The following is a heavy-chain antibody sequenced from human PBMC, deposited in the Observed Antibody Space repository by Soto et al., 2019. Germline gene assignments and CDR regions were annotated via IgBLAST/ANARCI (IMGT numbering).Heavy chain of an antibody. CDR2: IIPILGIA. CDR3: ASSVAAAGRGYNYYGMDV. J-gene: IGHJ6*02. Sequence: GASVKVSCKASGGTFSSYTISWVRQAPGQGPEWMGRIIPILGIANYAQKFQGRVTITADNSTSPAYMELSSLRSEDTAVYYCASSVAAAGRGYNYYGMDVGGQGPTVTVSS. D-gene: IGHD6-13*01. V-gene: IGHV1-69*02. CDR1: GGTFSSYT.